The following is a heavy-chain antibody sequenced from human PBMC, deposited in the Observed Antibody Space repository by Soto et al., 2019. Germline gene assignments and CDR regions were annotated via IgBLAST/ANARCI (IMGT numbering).Heavy chain of an antibody. Sequence: SVKVSCKASGGTFSSYAISWVRQAPGQGLEWMGGIIPIFGTANYAQKFQGRVTITADESTSTAYMELRSLRSADTVVYYCAGAYRGYCTNGVCYRTVSHCYYGMDVWG. V-gene: IGHV1-69*13. D-gene: IGHD2-8*01. CDR2: IIPIFGTA. CDR3: AGAYRGYCTNGVCYRTVSHCYYGMDV. J-gene: IGHJ6*01. CDR1: GGTFSSYA.